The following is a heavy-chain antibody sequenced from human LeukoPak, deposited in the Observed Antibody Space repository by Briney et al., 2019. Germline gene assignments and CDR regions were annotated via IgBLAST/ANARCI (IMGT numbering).Heavy chain of an antibody. V-gene: IGHV4-59*01. CDR2: IYYSGST. CDR1: GGSISSYY. D-gene: IGHD3-3*01. CDR3: ARGEVLRFLEWWPSYYYYYMDV. J-gene: IGHJ6*03. Sequence: PSETLSLTCTVSGGSISSYYWSWIRQPPGKGLEWIGYIYYSGSTNYNPSLKSRVTISVDTSKNQFSLKLSSVTAADTAVYYCARGEVLRFLEWWPSYYYYYMDVWGKGTTVTVSS.